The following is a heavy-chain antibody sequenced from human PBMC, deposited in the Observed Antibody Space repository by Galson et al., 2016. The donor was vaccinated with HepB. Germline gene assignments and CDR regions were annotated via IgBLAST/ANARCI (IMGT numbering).Heavy chain of an antibody. D-gene: IGHD3-16*01. Sequence: CKASGYNFITYYIHWVRQAPGQGPEWMGIINPGGGFTTYAQEFQDRVTMTRDTSTSTVYMDLSSLRSEDTAIYYCARALKGAGMITWGQGTLVAVSS. CDR3: ARALKGAGMIT. CDR2: INPGGGFT. CDR1: GYNFITYY. V-gene: IGHV1-46*01. J-gene: IGHJ5*02.